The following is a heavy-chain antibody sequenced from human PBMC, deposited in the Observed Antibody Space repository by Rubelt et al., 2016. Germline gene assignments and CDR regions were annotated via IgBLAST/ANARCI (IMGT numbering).Heavy chain of an antibody. D-gene: IGHD2/OR15-2a*01. Sequence: EVQLAESGGDLVQPGGSLRLSCAASGFTFSNYAMTWVRQAPGKGLEWVSSIRSSGVSTYYADSVKGRFTISRDNSENTLYLQMSSRRAEDTALYYCARHPGSTSYGTIDYWGQGTLVTVSS. CDR3: ARHPGSTSYGTIDY. J-gene: IGHJ4*02. V-gene: IGHV3-23*04. CDR1: GFTFSNYA. CDR2: IRSSGVST.